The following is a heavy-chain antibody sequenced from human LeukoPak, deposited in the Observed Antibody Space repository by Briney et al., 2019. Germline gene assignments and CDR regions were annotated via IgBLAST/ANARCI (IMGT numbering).Heavy chain of an antibody. Sequence: GGTLRLSCAASGFTFSSYGMSWVRQAPGKGLEWVSYISTSGNTIYYADSVKGRFTISRDNAKNSLYLQINSLRAEDTAVYYCATPHHLRTATGTRPFDYWGQGTLVSVSS. CDR3: ATPHHLRTATGTRPFDY. CDR2: ISTSGNTI. V-gene: IGHV3-48*04. CDR1: GFTFSSYG. J-gene: IGHJ4*02. D-gene: IGHD6-13*01.